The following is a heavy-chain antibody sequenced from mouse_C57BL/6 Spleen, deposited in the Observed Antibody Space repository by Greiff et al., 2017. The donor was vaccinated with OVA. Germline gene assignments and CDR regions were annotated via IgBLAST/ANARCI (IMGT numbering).Heavy chain of an antibody. V-gene: IGHV5-6*01. J-gene: IGHJ2*01. CDR3: ARDTTVDY. Sequence: EVKLMESGGDLVKPGGSLKLSCAASGFTFSSYGMSWVRQTPDKRLEWVATISSGGSYTYYPDSVKGRFTISRDNAKNTLYLQMSSLKSEDTAMYYCARDTTVDYWGQGTTLTVSS. CDR1: GFTFSSYG. CDR2: ISSGGSYT. D-gene: IGHD1-1*01.